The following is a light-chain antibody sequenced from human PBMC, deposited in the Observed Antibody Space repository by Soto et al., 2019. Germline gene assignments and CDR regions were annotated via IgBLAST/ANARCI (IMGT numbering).Light chain of an antibody. V-gene: IGKV1-5*03. CDR3: QHYNSYSEA. CDR2: KAS. Sequence: SASTGDRVTITFRASQTISSWLAWYQQKPGKAPKLLIYKASTLKSGVPSRFSGSGSGTEFTLTISSLQTDDFATYYCQHYNSYSEAFGQGTKVDIK. CDR1: QTISSW. J-gene: IGKJ1*01.